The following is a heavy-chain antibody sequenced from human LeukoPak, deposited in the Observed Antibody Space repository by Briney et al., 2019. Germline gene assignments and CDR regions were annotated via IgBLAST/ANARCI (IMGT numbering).Heavy chain of an antibody. V-gene: IGHV3-7*01. CDR1: GFTFSSYW. CDR2: IKQDGSEK. D-gene: IGHD3-10*01. J-gene: IGHJ5*02. Sequence: LSGGSLRLSCAASGFTFSSYWMSWVRQAPGKGLEWVANIKQDGSEKYYVDSVKGRFTISRDNAKNSLYLQMNSLRAEDTAVYYCARERRRFGSYESNWFDPWGQGTLVTVSS. CDR3: ARERRRFGSYESNWFDP.